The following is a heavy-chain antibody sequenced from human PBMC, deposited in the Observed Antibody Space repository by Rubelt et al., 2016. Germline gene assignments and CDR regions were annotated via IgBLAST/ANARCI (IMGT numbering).Heavy chain of an antibody. Sequence: EVQLLESGGGLVQPGGSLRLSCAASGFTFSSYAMSWVRQAPGKVLEWVSAISGSGGSTYYADSVKGRFTISRDNSKNKLYLQMNSLRAEDTDVYYCAKNPVAEYYFDYWGQGTLVTVSS. CDR2: ISGSGGST. CDR1: GFTFSSYA. V-gene: IGHV3-23*01. CDR3: AKNPVAEYYFDY. J-gene: IGHJ4*02. D-gene: IGHD6-19*01.